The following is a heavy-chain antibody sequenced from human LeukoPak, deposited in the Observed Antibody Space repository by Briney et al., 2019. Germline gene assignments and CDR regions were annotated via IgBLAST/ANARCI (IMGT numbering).Heavy chain of an antibody. V-gene: IGHV3-21*01. Sequence: PGGSLRLSCAASGFTFSSYAMSWVRQAPGKGLEWVSSISSSSSYIYYADSVRGRYTISRDNAKNSLYLQMNSLRAEDTAVYYCARAGDCSSTSCYYYYYYYMDVWGKGTTVTVSS. J-gene: IGHJ6*03. CDR3: ARAGDCSSTSCYYYYYYYMDV. D-gene: IGHD2-2*01. CDR1: GFTFSSYA. CDR2: ISSSSSYI.